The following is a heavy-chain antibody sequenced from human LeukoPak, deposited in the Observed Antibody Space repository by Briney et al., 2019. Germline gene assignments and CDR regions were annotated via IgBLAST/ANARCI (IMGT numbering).Heavy chain of an antibody. Sequence: SETLSLTCAVSGGSFSGYYWTWIRQPPGKGLEWIGEINHSGSTNNNPSLKSRVTISLDTSKKQFSLKLSSVTAADTAVYYCARARYVNSFYAFDIWGQGTLVTVSS. CDR3: ARARYVNSFYAFDI. CDR2: INHSGST. D-gene: IGHD3-9*01. CDR1: GGSFSGYY. V-gene: IGHV4-34*01. J-gene: IGHJ3*02.